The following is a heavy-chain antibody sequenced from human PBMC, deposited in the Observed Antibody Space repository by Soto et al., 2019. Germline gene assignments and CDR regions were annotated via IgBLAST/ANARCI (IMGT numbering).Heavy chain of an antibody. CDR3: AKEAWYYDFWSGPAAFDI. V-gene: IGHV3-30*18. Sequence: PGGSLRLSCAASGFTFSSYGMHWVRQAPGKGLEWVAVISYDGSNKYYADSVKGRFTISRDNSKNTLYLQMNSLRAEDTAVYYCAKEAWYYDFWSGPAAFDIWGQGTMVTVSS. J-gene: IGHJ3*02. CDR2: ISYDGSNK. D-gene: IGHD3-3*01. CDR1: GFTFSSYG.